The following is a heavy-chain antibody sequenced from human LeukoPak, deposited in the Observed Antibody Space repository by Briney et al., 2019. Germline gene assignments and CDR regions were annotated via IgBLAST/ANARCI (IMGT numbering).Heavy chain of an antibody. CDR3: AREKTACGGDCYDS. Sequence: GGSLRLSCAASGFTLSNEMNWVRQAPGKGLEWVSYISSSGTPIHYADSVKGRFTISRDNAKNSLFLQMNSLRAEDTAVYYCAREKTACGGDCYDSWGQGTLVTVSS. D-gene: IGHD2-21*01. CDR2: ISSSGTPI. CDR1: GFTLSNE. J-gene: IGHJ4*02. V-gene: IGHV3-48*03.